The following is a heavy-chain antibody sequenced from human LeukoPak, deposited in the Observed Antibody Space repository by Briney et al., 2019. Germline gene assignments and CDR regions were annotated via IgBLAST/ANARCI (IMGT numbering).Heavy chain of an antibody. V-gene: IGHV2-5*01. CDR3: AHSITIFGVVIMGDWFDP. Sequence: SGPTLVKPTQTLTLTCTFSGFSLSTSGVGVGWIRQPPGKALEWLALIYWNDDKRYSPSLKSRLTITKDTSKNKVVLTMTNMDPVDTATYYCAHSITIFGVVIMGDWFDPWGQGTLVTVSS. J-gene: IGHJ5*02. CDR1: GFSLSTSGVG. D-gene: IGHD3-3*01. CDR2: IYWNDDK.